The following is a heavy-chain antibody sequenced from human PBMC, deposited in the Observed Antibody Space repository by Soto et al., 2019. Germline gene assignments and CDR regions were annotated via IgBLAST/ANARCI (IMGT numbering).Heavy chain of an antibody. Sequence: QVQLQQWGAGLLKPSETLSLTCAVYGGSFSGYYWSWIRQPPGQGLEWIGEINHSGSTNYNPSLKSRVTISVDTSKHQFSLKLSSVTAADTAVYYCASTVAATTAFDYWGQGTLVTVSS. J-gene: IGHJ4*02. CDR2: INHSGST. CDR3: ASTVAATTAFDY. D-gene: IGHD2-15*01. CDR1: GGSFSGYY. V-gene: IGHV4-34*01.